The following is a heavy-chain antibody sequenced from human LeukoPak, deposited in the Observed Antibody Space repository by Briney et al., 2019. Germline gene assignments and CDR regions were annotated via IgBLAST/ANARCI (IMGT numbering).Heavy chain of an antibody. D-gene: IGHD1-1*01. J-gene: IGHJ4*02. CDR3: ARHERGAENLDY. CDR2: VSYSGRA. CDR1: GASISNYY. V-gene: IGHV4-59*08. Sequence: PSETLSLTCTVSGASISNYYWSGIRQPPGKGLECIGYVSYSGRASHNPSLKSRVTISADTSKNQFSLKLTSVTAADTAVYYCARHERGAENLDYWGQGTLVTGSS.